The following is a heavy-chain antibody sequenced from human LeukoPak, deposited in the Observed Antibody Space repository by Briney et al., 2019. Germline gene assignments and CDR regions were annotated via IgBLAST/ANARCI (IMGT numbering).Heavy chain of an antibody. CDR3: AREGAGTFDY. CDR2: IKQDGSDK. Sequence: GGSLRLSCAASGFTFSSYWMSWIRQAPGKGLEWVANIKQDGSDKYYVDSVKGRFSISRDNAKTSLYLQMNSLRAEDTAVYYCAREGAGTFDYWGQGTLVTVSS. D-gene: IGHD1-1*01. V-gene: IGHV3-7*04. J-gene: IGHJ4*02. CDR1: GFTFSSYW.